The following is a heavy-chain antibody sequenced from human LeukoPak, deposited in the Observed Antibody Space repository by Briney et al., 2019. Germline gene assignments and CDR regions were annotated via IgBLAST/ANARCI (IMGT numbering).Heavy chain of an antibody. V-gene: IGHV3-23*01. CDR3: ARGVVADAWYYYYYMDV. J-gene: IGHJ6*03. CDR1: GFTISSYA. D-gene: IGHD2-15*01. CDR2: ISGSGGST. Sequence: PGGSLRLSCAASGFTISSYAMSWVRKAPGKGLEWVSAISGSGGSTYYADSVKGRFTISRDNAKNSLYLQMNSLRAEDTAVYYCARGVVADAWYYYYYMDVWGKGTTVTVSS.